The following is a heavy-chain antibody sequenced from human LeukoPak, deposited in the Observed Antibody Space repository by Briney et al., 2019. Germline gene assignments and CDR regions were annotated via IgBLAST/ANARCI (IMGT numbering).Heavy chain of an antibody. CDR2: ITSNGGTT. J-gene: IGHJ4*01. Sequence: PGGSLRLSCAASGFTFSSYGMVWVRQAPGKGLEYVSGITSNGGTTYYGNSVKGRFTISRDNSKDTLYLQMGSLRSEDMAVYYCARGIRWASDYWGHGTLLTVAS. V-gene: IGHV3-64*01. CDR1: GFTFSSYG. CDR3: ARGIRWASDY. D-gene: IGHD4-23*01.